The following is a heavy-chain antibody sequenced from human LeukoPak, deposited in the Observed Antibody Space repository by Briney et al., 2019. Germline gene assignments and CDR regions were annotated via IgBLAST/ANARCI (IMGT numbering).Heavy chain of an antibody. CDR3: ATASSWSSHYYYYGMDV. D-gene: IGHD6-13*01. J-gene: IGHJ6*02. V-gene: IGHV1-24*01. CDR1: GYTLTELS. Sequence: ASVKVSCTVSGYTLTELSMHWVRQTPGEGLEWMGGFDPEDGETIYAQKFQGRVTMTEDTSTDTAYMELSSLRSEDAAVYYCATASSWSSHYYYYGMDVWGQGTTVTVSS. CDR2: FDPEDGET.